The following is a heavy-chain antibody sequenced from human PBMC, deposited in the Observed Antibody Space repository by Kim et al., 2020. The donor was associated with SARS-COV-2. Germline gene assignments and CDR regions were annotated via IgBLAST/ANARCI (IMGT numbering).Heavy chain of an antibody. CDR2: ISSSSSYI. J-gene: IGHJ4*02. V-gene: IGHV3-21*01. CDR3: ARYPDYGDSSFDY. Sequence: GGSLRLSCAASGFTFSSYSMNWVRQAPGKGLEWVSSISSSSSYIYYADSVKGRFTISRDNAKNSLYLQMNSLRAEDTAVYYCARYPDYGDSSFDYWGQGTLVTVSS. D-gene: IGHD4-17*01. CDR1: GFTFSSYS.